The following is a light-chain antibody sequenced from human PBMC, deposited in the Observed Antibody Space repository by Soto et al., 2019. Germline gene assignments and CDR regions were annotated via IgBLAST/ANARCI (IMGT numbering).Light chain of an antibody. Sequence: DVQMTQSPSTLSASVGDRVTITCRASQSISQWLAWYQQKPGKAPKLLIYKASSLESGVPSRFSGSGSGTEFTLTISSLQPDDFASYYCQQYNGYRLAFGGGTKVDIK. CDR1: QSISQW. CDR3: QQYNGYRLA. V-gene: IGKV1-5*03. CDR2: KAS. J-gene: IGKJ4*01.